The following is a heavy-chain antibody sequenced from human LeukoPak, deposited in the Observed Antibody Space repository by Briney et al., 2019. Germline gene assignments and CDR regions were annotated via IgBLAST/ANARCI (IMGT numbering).Heavy chain of an antibody. J-gene: IGHJ4*02. CDR2: RSAYNGNT. CDR3: ARVTTVVPAAFDY. D-gene: IGHD2-2*01. V-gene: IGHV1-18*01. CDR1: GYTFTNYG. Sequence: VASVKISCKASGYTFTNYGITWVRQAPGQGLEWMGWRSAYNGNTKYAQTLQGRVTMTTDTSTSTAYMELSRLRSDDTAVYYCARVTTVVPAAFDYWGQGTLVTVSS.